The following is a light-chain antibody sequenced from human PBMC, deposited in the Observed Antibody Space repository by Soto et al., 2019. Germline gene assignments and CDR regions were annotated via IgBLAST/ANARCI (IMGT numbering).Light chain of an antibody. Sequence: DIQMTQSPSTLSASVGDRVTITCRASQSISSWLAWYQQKPGKAPKLLIYDVSNLESGVPSRFSGSGSGTEFTLTISSLHPDDFATYYCQQYNTFWTFGQGTKVDNK. CDR1: QSISSW. J-gene: IGKJ1*01. V-gene: IGKV1-5*01. CDR3: QQYNTFWT. CDR2: DVS.